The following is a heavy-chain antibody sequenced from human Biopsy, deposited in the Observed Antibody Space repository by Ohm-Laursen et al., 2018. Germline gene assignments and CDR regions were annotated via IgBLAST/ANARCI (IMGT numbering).Heavy chain of an antibody. CDR2: ISDIGSST. Sequence: GSLRLSCAASGFTFSNYAMTWVRQAPGKGLEWVSAISDIGSSTFYSDSVKGRFTISRDNSKKTLYLQMNSLRAEDTAIYYCAKDQPDLAVVVAAHWYFDLRGRGTLVTVSS. J-gene: IGHJ2*01. D-gene: IGHD2-15*01. V-gene: IGHV3-23*01. CDR3: AKDQPDLAVVVAAHWYFDL. CDR1: GFTFSNYA.